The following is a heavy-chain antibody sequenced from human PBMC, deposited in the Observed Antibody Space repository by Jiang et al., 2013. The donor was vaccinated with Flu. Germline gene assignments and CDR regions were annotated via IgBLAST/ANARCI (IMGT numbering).Heavy chain of an antibody. CDR3: ARIWHDSGSAMDV. V-gene: IGHV2-5*02. J-gene: IGHJ6*02. CDR2: IYRDYDK. Sequence: KPTQTLTLTCTFHGFSLRTTAAGVGWIRQPPGEALEWLAVIYRDYDKRYSPSLKNRLTITKDTSRNQVVLSMTNMDPADTATYYCARIWHDSGSAMDVWGQGTTVTVSS. CDR1: GFSLRTTAAG. D-gene: IGHD3-10*01.